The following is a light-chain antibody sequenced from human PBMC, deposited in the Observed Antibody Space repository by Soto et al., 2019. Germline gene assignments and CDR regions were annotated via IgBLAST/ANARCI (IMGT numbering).Light chain of an antibody. CDR3: CSYIASSTVL. CDR2: DVS. Sequence: QSALTQPASVSGSHGQSITISCTGTSSDVGGYNYVSWYQQHPGKAPKLMIYDVSNRPSGVSNRFSGSKSGNTASLTISGLHAEDEADYYCCSYIASSTVLFGGGTKLTVL. CDR1: SSDVGGYNY. J-gene: IGLJ2*01. V-gene: IGLV2-14*03.